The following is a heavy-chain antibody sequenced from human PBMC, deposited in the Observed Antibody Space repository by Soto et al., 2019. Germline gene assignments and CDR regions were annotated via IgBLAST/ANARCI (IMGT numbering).Heavy chain of an antibody. CDR2: ISGSGGST. Sequence: GGSLRLSCAASGFTFSSYAMSWVRQAPGKGLEWVSAISGSGGSTYYADSVKGRFTISRDNSKNTLYLQMNSLRAEDTAVYYCWGFVNHDYGDPTFFDYWGQGTLVTVSS. D-gene: IGHD4-17*01. CDR1: GFTFSSYA. V-gene: IGHV3-23*01. CDR3: WGFVNHDYGDPTFFDY. J-gene: IGHJ4*02.